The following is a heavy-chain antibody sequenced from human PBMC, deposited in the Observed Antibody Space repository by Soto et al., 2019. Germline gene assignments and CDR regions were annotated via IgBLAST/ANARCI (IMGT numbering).Heavy chain of an antibody. V-gene: IGHV1-46*01. J-gene: IGHJ5*02. D-gene: IGHD4-17*01. CDR2: ISPSGGST. Sequence: QVHLLQSGAEVKKPGASVKVSCKPSGSTFTSYDFHWVRQAPGQGLEWMGIISPSGGSTSYAQKFQGRVTMSTDTSTSTVYMELSSLTSDDTAVYYCAGERFTDIWFDPWGQGTLVTVSS. CDR3: AGERFTDIWFDP. CDR1: GSTFTSYD.